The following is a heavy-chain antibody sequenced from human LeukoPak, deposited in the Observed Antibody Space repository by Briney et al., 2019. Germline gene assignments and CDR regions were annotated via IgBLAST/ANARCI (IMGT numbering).Heavy chain of an antibody. CDR3: ARERESSSWPSYYYYYGMDV. CDR2: ISAYNGST. CDR1: GYTFTSYG. Sequence: EASVKVSCKASGYTFTSYGISWVRQAPGQGLEWMGWISAYNGSTNYAQKLQGRVTMTTDTSTSTAYMELRSLRSDDTAVYYCARERESSSWPSYYYYYGMDVWGKGTTVTVSS. D-gene: IGHD6-13*01. V-gene: IGHV1-18*04. J-gene: IGHJ6*04.